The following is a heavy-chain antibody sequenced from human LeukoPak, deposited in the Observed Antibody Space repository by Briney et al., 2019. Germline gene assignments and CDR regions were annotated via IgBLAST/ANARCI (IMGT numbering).Heavy chain of an antibody. D-gene: IGHD3-22*01. Sequence: GGSLRLPCAASGFTFSIYAMSWVRQAPGKGLEWVSTFSKSGTTTYYPDSMKGRFTISRDNSKNTLYLQMNSLRAEDTAVYYCAKRDTSGSYYFDSWGQGTQVTVSS. J-gene: IGHJ4*02. CDR2: FSKSGTTT. V-gene: IGHV3-23*01. CDR1: GFTFSIYA. CDR3: AKRDTSGSYYFDS.